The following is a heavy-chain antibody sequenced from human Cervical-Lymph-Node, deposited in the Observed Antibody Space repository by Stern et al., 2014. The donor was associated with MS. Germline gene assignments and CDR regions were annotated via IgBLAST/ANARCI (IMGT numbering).Heavy chain of an antibody. CDR3: ARGGGYSYSTLDY. Sequence: QVQLVQSGAEVKKPGASVKVSCKASAYTITDYYTHWVRQAPGHGLEGMGWINPNSGGTYSAQKFQGRLTMTRDTSISTAYMELSSLRSDDTAVYYCARGGGYSYSTLDYWGQGTQVTVSS. D-gene: IGHD3-10*01. CDR2: INPNSGGT. CDR1: AYTITDYY. V-gene: IGHV1-2*02. J-gene: IGHJ4*02.